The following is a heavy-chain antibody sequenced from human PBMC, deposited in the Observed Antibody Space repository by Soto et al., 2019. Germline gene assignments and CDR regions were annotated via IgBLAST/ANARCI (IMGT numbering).Heavy chain of an antibody. V-gene: IGHV3-21*04. D-gene: IGHD5-12*01. CDR2: ISSSSSYT. Sequence: GGSLRLSCAASGFTFSSYSMNWVRQAPGKGLEWVSSISSSSSYTYYADSVKGRFTISRDNSKNTLYLQMNSLRAEDTAVYYCAKEVGGLRFGYWGQGTLVTAPQ. CDR3: AKEVGGLRFGY. J-gene: IGHJ4*02. CDR1: GFTFSSYS.